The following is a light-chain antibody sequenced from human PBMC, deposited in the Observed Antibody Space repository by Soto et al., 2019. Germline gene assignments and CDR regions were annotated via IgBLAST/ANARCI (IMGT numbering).Light chain of an antibody. Sequence: AIQLTQSPSSLSASVGDRVTITCRASQGISSALAWCQQKPGKAPNLLIYDASSLQSGVPSRFSGSGSGTDFTLTISSLQPEDFATYYCQQFNSYPITFGQGTRLEIK. CDR2: DAS. J-gene: IGKJ5*01. CDR3: QQFNSYPIT. V-gene: IGKV1-13*02. CDR1: QGISSA.